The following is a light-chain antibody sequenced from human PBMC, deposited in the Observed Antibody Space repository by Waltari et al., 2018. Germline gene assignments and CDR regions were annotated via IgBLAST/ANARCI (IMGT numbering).Light chain of an antibody. CDR1: GSDIGYYNY. V-gene: IGLV2-14*01. J-gene: IGLJ2*01. Sequence: QSALTQPASVSGSPGQSITISCTGTGSDIGYYNYVSWYQSHPGRAPKLMIYGVTNRPSGFSSRFPGAKSGNTASLTISGLQADDEADYSCASYTTSGTWVFGGGTKLTVL. CDR3: ASYTTSGTWV. CDR2: GVT.